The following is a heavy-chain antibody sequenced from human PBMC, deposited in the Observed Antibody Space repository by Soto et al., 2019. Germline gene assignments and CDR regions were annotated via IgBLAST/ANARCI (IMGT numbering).Heavy chain of an antibody. J-gene: IGHJ6*02. D-gene: IGHD4-4*01. CDR2: IIPIFGTA. V-gene: IGHV1-69*13. Sequence: ASVKVSCKASGGTFSSYAISWVRQAPGQGLEWMGGIIPIFGTANYAQKFQGRVTITADESTSTAYMELSSLRSEDTAVYYCARSHLSDYIGYYYYGMDVWGQGTTVTVSS. CDR1: GGTFSSYA. CDR3: ARSHLSDYIGYYYYGMDV.